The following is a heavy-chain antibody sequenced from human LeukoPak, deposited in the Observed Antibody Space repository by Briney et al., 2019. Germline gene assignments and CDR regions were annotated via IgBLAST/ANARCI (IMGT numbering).Heavy chain of an antibody. D-gene: IGHD5-12*01. CDR2: INHSGST. CDR3: ARGRWLKDY. V-gene: IGHV4-34*01. J-gene: IGHJ4*02. CDR1: GGSFSCYY. Sequence: SETLSLTCAVYGGSFSCYYWSWIRQPPGKGLEWIGEINHSGSTNYNPSLKSRVTISVDTSKNQFSLKLSSVTAADTAVYYCARGRWLKDYWGQGTLVTVSS.